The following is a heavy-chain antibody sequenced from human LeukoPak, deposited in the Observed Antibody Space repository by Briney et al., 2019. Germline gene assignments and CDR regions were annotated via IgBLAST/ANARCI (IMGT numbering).Heavy chain of an antibody. Sequence: GESLQISCKGSGNSFTSYCIGWVRQMPGKGREWVGIIYPGDSDTRYSPSFQGQITISADKSISTAYLQWSSLKASDTAMYYCARLGCSGTSFYADYWGQGTLVTVSS. D-gene: IGHD2-2*01. V-gene: IGHV5-51*01. CDR1: GNSFTSYC. CDR2: IYPGDSDT. CDR3: ARLGCSGTSFYADY. J-gene: IGHJ4*02.